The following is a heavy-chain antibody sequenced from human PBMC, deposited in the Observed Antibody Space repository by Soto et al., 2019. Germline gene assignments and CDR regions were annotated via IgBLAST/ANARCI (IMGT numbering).Heavy chain of an antibody. Sequence: SETLSLTCTVSSGSLTNDGHFWSWIRQHPGKGLEWIGSIFYSGSTFYSTSLESRVTISVDTSTNQFSLSLSSVTAADTAISYWPRIRLGGIAYWGKGYLVT. CDR3: PRIRLGGIAY. CDR2: IFYSGST. V-gene: IGHV4-31*03. D-gene: IGHD3-10*01. J-gene: IGHJ4*02. CDR1: SGSLTNDGHF.